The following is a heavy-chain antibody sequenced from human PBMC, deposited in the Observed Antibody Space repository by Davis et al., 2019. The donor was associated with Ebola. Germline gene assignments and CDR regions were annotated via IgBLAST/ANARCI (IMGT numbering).Heavy chain of an antibody. J-gene: IGHJ4*02. Sequence: GESLKISCAASGFTFSSYWMSWVRQAPGKGLEWVANIKQDGSEKYYVDSVKGRFTISRDNAKNSLYLQMNSLRAEDTAVYYCARVPTSSEAWLKKGGYWGQGTLVTVSS. CDR2: IKQDGSEK. D-gene: IGHD3-9*01. V-gene: IGHV3-7*01. CDR1: GFTFSSYW. CDR3: ARVPTSSEAWLKKGGY.